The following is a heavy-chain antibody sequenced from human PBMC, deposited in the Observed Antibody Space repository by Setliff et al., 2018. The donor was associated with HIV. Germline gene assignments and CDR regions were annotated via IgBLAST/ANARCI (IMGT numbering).Heavy chain of an antibody. CDR1: GYGFTRKI. Sequence: GASVKVSCKASGYGFTRKIIHWVRQAPGQGLEWMGWINTNTGNPTYAQGFTGRFVFSLDTSVSTAYLQISSLKAEDSAIYYCARVSDTGVDPQTHRDYWGQGTPVT. CDR3: ARVSDTGVDPQTHRDY. D-gene: IGHD2-21*01. J-gene: IGHJ4*02. CDR2: INTNTGNP. V-gene: IGHV7-4-1*02.